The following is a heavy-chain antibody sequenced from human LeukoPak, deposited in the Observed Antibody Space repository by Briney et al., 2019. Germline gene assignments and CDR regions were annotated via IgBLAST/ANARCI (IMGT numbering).Heavy chain of an antibody. J-gene: IGHJ5*02. CDR2: IIPIFGTA. CDR3: ARDNSVGDIAWWFDP. V-gene: IGHV1-69*13. D-gene: IGHD3-16*02. Sequence: ASVKVSCKASGGTFSSYAISWVRQAPGQGLEWMGGIIPIFGTANYAQKFQGRVTITADESTSTAYMELSSLRSEDTAVYYCARDNSVGDIAWWFDPWGQGTLVTVSS. CDR1: GGTFSSYA.